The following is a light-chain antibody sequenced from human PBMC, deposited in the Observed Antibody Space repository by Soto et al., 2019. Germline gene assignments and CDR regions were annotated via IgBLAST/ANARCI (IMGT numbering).Light chain of an antibody. CDR3: QQSYNTSPG. V-gene: IGKV1-39*01. J-gene: IGKJ2*03. CDR2: AAS. CDR1: RSISTY. Sequence: DIQMTQSPSSLSASVGDTVTITCRASRSISTYLNWYQQKPGKAPELLIFAASSLQTGVPSRFSGSGAGTDFTLTISRLQPDDFAIYYCQQSYNTSPGFGQGTKLEIK.